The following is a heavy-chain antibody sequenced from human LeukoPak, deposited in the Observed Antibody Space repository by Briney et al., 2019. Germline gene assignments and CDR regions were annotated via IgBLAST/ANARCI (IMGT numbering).Heavy chain of an antibody. CDR3: ARDIREYYDSSGSAAY. CDR2: FSAYNGNT. V-gene: IGHV1-18*01. Sequence: GASVKVSCKASGYTFTSYGISWVRQAPGQGLEWMGWFSAYNGNTNYAQKLQGRVTMTTDTSTSTAYMELRSLRSGDTAVYYCARDIREYYDSSGSAAYWGQGTLVTVSS. J-gene: IGHJ4*02. CDR1: GYTFTSYG. D-gene: IGHD3-22*01.